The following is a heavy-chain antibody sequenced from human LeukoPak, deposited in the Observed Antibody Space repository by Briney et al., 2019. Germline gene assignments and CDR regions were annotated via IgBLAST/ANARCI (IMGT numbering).Heavy chain of an antibody. CDR1: GFTFSSYA. CDR3: AKDVQRMTTVTNFDY. CDR2: ISGSGGST. D-gene: IGHD4-17*01. J-gene: IGHJ4*02. Sequence: GGSLRLSCAASGFTFSSYAMSWVRQAPGKGLEWVSAISGSGGSTYYADSVKGRFTISRDNSKNTLYLQMNSLRAEDTAVYYCAKDVQRMTTVTNFDYWGQGTLVTVSS. V-gene: IGHV3-23*01.